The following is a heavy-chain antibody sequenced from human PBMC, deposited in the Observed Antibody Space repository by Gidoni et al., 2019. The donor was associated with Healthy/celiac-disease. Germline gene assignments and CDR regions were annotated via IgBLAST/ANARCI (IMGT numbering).Heavy chain of an antibody. Sequence: QVQLVQSGAEVKKPGASVKVSCKDAGYTFTGYYMHWVRQAPGQGLEWMGWINPNSGGTNYAQKFQGRVTMTRDTSISTAYMELSRLRSDDTAVYYCARDDHTDFWSGYGYYGMDVWGQGTTVTVSS. V-gene: IGHV1-2*02. CDR3: ARDDHTDFWSGYGYYGMDV. CDR1: GYTFTGYY. J-gene: IGHJ6*02. D-gene: IGHD3-3*01. CDR2: INPNSGGT.